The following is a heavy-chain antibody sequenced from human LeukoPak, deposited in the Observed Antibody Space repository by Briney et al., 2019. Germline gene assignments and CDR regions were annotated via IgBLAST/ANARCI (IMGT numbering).Heavy chain of an antibody. D-gene: IGHD3-16*01. CDR2: INHSGST. V-gene: IGHV4-34*01. J-gene: IGHJ6*03. CDR1: GFNFNSAW. CDR3: ARGYGGIYYYMDV. Sequence: GSLRLSCSASGFNFNSAWMSWVRQPPGKGLEWIGEINHSGSTNYNPSLKSRVTISVDTSKNQFSLKLSSVTAADTAVYYCARGYGGIYYYMDVWGKGTTVTVSS.